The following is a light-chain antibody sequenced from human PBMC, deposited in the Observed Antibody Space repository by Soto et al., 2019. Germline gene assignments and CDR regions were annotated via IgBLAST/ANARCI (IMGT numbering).Light chain of an antibody. CDR1: QTMSSW. J-gene: IGKJ1*01. CDR2: KAS. Sequence: DIQMTQSPSTLSASVGDRVTITCRASQTMSSWLAWYQQKPGKAPKLLIYKASTLKSGVPSRFSGSGSGTEFTLTISSLQPDDFATYYCQQYSTYPWTFGQGTKVDI. CDR3: QQYSTYPWT. V-gene: IGKV1-5*03.